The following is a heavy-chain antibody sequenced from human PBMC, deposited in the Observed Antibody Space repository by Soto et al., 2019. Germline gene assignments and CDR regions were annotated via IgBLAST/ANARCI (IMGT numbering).Heavy chain of an antibody. CDR2: ISYDGNNK. Sequence: QVQLVESGGGVVQPGRSLRLSCAASGFSFSSYGMHWVRQAPGKGLEWVALISYDGNNKYYADSVKGRFTISRDNSKNTLFLQMNSLRAEDTAVHYCAKDRGSTSCYSLAFCYYYGMDVWGQGTTVTVSS. D-gene: IGHD2-2*01. V-gene: IGHV3-30*18. J-gene: IGHJ6*02. CDR3: AKDRGSTSCYSLAFCYYYGMDV. CDR1: GFSFSSYG.